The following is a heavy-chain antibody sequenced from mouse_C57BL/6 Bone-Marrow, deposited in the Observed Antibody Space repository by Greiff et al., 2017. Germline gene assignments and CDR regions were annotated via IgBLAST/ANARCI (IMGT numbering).Heavy chain of an antibody. Sequence: EVKLQESGPALVKPSQTVSLTCTVTGYSITNGNHWWNWIRQVSGSKLEWIGYISSSGSTDSNPSLKSQIFITRDTSKNQLFLQLNSVTTEDIDTYYCARGGITTAPYAMDYWGQGTSVTVSS. CDR3: ARGGITTAPYAMDY. CDR1: GYSITNGNHW. D-gene: IGHD1-1*01. V-gene: IGHV3-4*01. CDR2: ISSSGST. J-gene: IGHJ4*01.